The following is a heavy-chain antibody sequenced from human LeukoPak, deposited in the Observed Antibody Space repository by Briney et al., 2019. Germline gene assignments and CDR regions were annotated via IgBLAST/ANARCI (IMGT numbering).Heavy chain of an antibody. D-gene: IGHD1-26*01. CDR3: ARGSGGATDFDY. V-gene: IGHV4-59*01. J-gene: IGHJ4*02. Sequence: SETLSLTCTVSGGSISSFSWSWIRQPPGKGLEWIGYIYYSGSTNYNPSLKSRVTISVDTSKNQFSLKLSSVTAADTAVYYCARGSGGATDFDYWGQGTLVTVSS. CDR2: IYYSGST. CDR1: GGSISSFS.